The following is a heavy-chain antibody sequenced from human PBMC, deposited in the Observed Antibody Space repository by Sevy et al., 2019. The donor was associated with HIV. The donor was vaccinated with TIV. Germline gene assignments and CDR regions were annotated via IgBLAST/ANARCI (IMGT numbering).Heavy chain of an antibody. CDR3: ANLDEY. CDR1: GFTFRNHE. V-gene: IGHV3-48*03. Sequence: GGSLRLACAASGFTFRNHEMNWVRRAPGKGLEWLSYISSNGGTVYYADSVRGRFTISRDNAKNSLYLQMNSLRAEDTALYYCANLDEYWVQGTLVTVSS. CDR2: ISSNGGTV. J-gene: IGHJ4*02.